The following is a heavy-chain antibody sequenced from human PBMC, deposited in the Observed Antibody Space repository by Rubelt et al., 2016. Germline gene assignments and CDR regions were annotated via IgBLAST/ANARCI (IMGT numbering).Heavy chain of an antibody. J-gene: IGHJ4*02. CDR1: GFTFSSYS. V-gene: IGHV3-21*01. CDR2: ISSSSSYI. D-gene: IGHD6-19*01. Sequence: EVQLVESGGGLVKPGGSLRLSCAASGFTFSSYSMNWVRQAPGKGLEWVSSISSSSSYIYYADSVKGRFTISRDNAKNSLYLQMNSLRAEDTAVYYCAKDPGYSSGWPSYYFDYWGQGTLVTVSS. CDR3: AKDPGYSSGWPSYYFDY.